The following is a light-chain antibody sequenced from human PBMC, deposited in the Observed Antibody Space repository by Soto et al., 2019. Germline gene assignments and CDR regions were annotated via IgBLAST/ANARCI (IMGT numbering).Light chain of an antibody. CDR3: QQYYSHST. J-gene: IGKJ1*01. CDR1: QSISTL. CDR2: AAS. Sequence: DIQMTQSPSTLSASLGDRVTITCRASQSISTLLAWYQQKPGKAPNLLIYAASSLESGVPSRFSGSGSATEFTLTISSLQPDDFATYYCQQYYSHSTFGQGTKVDIK. V-gene: IGKV1-5*03.